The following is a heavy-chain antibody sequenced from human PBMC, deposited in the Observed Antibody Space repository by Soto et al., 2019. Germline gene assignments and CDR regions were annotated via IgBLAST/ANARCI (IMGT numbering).Heavy chain of an antibody. D-gene: IGHD3-22*01. CDR3: ARRYSYDGDFHQ. CDR2: VNHTGSA. CDR1: GGSFSGFY. Sequence: QVQLQQWGAGLLKPSETLSLTCGVYGGSFSGFYWNWIRQTPGKGLEWIGEVNHTGSANYNPALKSPVTISADTPKSQSSLILSSVTASDSAVDYCARRYSYDGDFHQWGQGSLVTVSS. J-gene: IGHJ1*01. V-gene: IGHV4-34*02.